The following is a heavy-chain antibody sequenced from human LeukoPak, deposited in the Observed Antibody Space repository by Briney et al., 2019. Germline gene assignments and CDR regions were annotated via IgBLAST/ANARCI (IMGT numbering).Heavy chain of an antibody. Sequence: GRSLRLSCAASRFMFRSYGMHWVRRAPGKGLEWVAVLSDDGSKKFYGDSVRGRFTISRDNSKNTLYLQMNSLRPEDTAVYYCAKDYYDSSGYIAIGGMDVWGQGTTVIVSS. CDR1: RFMFRSYG. V-gene: IGHV3-30*18. CDR3: AKDYYDSSGYIAIGGMDV. CDR2: LSDDGSKK. J-gene: IGHJ6*02. D-gene: IGHD3-22*01.